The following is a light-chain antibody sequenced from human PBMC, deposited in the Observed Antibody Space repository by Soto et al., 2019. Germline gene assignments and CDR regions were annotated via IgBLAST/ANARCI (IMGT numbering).Light chain of an antibody. CDR3: QQYNNWPET. V-gene: IGKV3-15*01. Sequence: EIVMTQSPATLSVSPGERATLSCRASQSVSSNLAWYQQKPGQAPRLLIYGASTRATGIPARVSGSGSGTEFTLTISSLQSEDFAVYDCQQYNNWPETFGQGTKVESK. CDR2: GAS. J-gene: IGKJ1*01. CDR1: QSVSSN.